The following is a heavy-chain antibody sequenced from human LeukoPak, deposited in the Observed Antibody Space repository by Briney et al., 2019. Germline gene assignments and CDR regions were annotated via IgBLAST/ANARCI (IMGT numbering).Heavy chain of an antibody. Sequence: PSETLSLTCTVSGGSISSSSYYWGWIRQPPGKGLEWIGSIYYSGSTYYNPSLKSRVTISVDTSKNQFSLKLSSVTAADTAVYYCARAPMVRGVYSDAFDIWGQGTMVTVSS. CDR3: ARAPMVRGVYSDAFDI. V-gene: IGHV4-39*07. J-gene: IGHJ3*02. CDR1: GGSISSSSYY. D-gene: IGHD3-10*01. CDR2: IYYSGST.